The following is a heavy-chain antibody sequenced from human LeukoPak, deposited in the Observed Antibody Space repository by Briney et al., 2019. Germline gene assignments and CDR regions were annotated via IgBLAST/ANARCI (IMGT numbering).Heavy chain of an antibody. V-gene: IGHV4-59*08. CDR3: VRYGGDGYNSWFDP. J-gene: IGHJ5*02. CDR1: GCSISSYN. D-gene: IGHD5-24*01. Sequence: SETLSLTCSLSGCSISSYNLSWVRQPPGKGLEWIWYIYYSGNTIYNPSLESRVTISVDTSKDQFSLNLNSVTAAETAVKYCVRYGGDGYNSWFDPWGQGTLVTVSS. CDR2: IYYSGNT.